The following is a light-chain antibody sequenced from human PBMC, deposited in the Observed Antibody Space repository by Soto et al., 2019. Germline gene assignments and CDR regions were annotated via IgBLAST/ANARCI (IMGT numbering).Light chain of an antibody. Sequence: EIVLTQSPGTLSLSPGERATLSCRASQSVSSSYLAWYQQKPGQAPRLLIYGASSRATGIPDRFSGSGSGTDFTLTISRXEPEDFAVYYCQQYGSSPYTFGQGTKLEIK. J-gene: IGKJ2*01. V-gene: IGKV3-20*01. CDR2: GAS. CDR1: QSVSSSY. CDR3: QQYGSSPYT.